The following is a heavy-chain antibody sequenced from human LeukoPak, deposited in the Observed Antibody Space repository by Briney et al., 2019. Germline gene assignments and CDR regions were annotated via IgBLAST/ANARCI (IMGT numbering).Heavy chain of an antibody. D-gene: IGHD6-13*01. Sequence: SETLSLTCTVSGGSISSSSYYWGWIRQPPGKGLEWIGSIYYSGSTYYNPSLKSRVTISVDTSKNQFSLKLSSVTAAATAVYYCASSIAAAGFFDYWGQGTLVTVSS. CDR1: GGSISSSSYY. J-gene: IGHJ4*02. CDR2: IYYSGST. V-gene: IGHV4-39*07. CDR3: ASSIAAAGFFDY.